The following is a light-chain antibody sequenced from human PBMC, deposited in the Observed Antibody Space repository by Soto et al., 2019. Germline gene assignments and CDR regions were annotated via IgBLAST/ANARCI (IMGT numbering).Light chain of an antibody. V-gene: IGKV1-9*01. CDR3: QQLNSYPLN. Sequence: DIQLTQSPSFLSASVGDRVTITCRASQGISSYLAWYQQKPGKAPRLLIYAASTLQSGVPSRFSGSGSGTEFTLTISSLQPEDFATYYGQQLNSYPLNFGGGTKVEIK. CDR2: AAS. J-gene: IGKJ4*01. CDR1: QGISSY.